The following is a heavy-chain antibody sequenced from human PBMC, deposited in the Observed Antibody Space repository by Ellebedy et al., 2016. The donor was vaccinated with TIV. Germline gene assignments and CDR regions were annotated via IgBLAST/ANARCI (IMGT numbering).Heavy chain of an antibody. V-gene: IGHV3-53*01. Sequence: GESLKISCAASGFTVSSSYMSWVRQAPGKGLEWVSVIYSGGNTYFADSVKGRFTISRDDSENTLYLQMNSLRAEDTAVYYCATCSGGSCYLSYFDSWGRGTLVTVSS. CDR1: GFTVSSSY. D-gene: IGHD2-15*01. CDR3: ATCSGGSCYLSYFDS. J-gene: IGHJ4*02. CDR2: IYSGGNT.